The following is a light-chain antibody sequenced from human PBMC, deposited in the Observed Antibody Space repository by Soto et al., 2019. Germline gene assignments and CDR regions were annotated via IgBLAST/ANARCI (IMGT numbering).Light chain of an antibody. J-gene: IGLJ2*01. Sequence: QSVLTQPPSASGSPGQSVTISCTGTSSDVGAYNSVSWYQQHPGEVPNLLIYEVTQRPSGVPDRFSGSKSGNTASLTVSGLQVEDEANYYCNSYAGSDNLVFGGGTKLTVL. CDR1: SSDVGAYNS. CDR3: NSYAGSDNLV. V-gene: IGLV2-8*01. CDR2: EVT.